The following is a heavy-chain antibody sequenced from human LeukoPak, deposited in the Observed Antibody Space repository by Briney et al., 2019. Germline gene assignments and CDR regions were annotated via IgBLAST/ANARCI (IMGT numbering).Heavy chain of an antibody. J-gene: IGHJ6*02. CDR3: ASLYCSSSSCYFPSYYYGMDV. Sequence: SETLSLTCTVSGGSVSSGSYYWSWIRQPPGKGLEWLGHIYYSGSTNYNPSLKSRVTISVDTSKNQFSLKLNSVTAADTAVYYCASLYCSSSSCYFPSYYYGMDVWGQGTTVTVSS. CDR1: GGSVSSGSYY. D-gene: IGHD2-2*01. V-gene: IGHV4-61*01. CDR2: IYYSGST.